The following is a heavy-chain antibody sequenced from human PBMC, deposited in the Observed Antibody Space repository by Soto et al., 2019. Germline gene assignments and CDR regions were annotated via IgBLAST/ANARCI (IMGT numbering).Heavy chain of an antibody. V-gene: IGHV1-8*01. CDR1: GYTFTSYD. J-gene: IGHJ3*02. CDR3: ERVGSYSSSPHDDFDI. Sequence: ASVKVSCRSPGYTFTSYDINWVRQSTGQGLEWMGCMNPNSGNTGYAQKFQGRVTMTRNTSISKAYMELSSLRSEDTAVYYRERVGSYSSSPHDDFDIWGQGTMVTVSS. CDR2: MNPNSGNT. D-gene: IGHD6-6*01.